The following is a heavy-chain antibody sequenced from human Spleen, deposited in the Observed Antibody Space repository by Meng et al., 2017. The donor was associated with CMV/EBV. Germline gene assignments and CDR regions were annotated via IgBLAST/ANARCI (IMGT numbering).Heavy chain of an antibody. D-gene: IGHD7-27*01. V-gene: IGHV1-18*01. Sequence: ASVKVSCKASGYTFMNYGIGWVRQAPGQGLEWVGWISAYNGHKKYAQNFQGRVTMTTDTPTRTAYMEVRSLRFDDTAVYYCATVGRHTGKDYWGQGTLVTVSS. CDR2: ISAYNGHK. CDR3: ATVGRHTGKDY. CDR1: GYTFMNYG. J-gene: IGHJ4*02.